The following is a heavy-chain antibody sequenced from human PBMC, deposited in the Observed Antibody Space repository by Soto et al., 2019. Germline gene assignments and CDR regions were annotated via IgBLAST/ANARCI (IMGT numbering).Heavy chain of an antibody. Sequence: GALRLSGSASVFTFISYAMSWVRQAPGKGLEWVSAISGSGGSTYYADSVKGRFTISRDNSRNTLYLQMNSLRAEDTAVYYCAKLTVVPADYYYGMDVWGQGTTVTVSS. CDR1: VFTFISYA. CDR3: AKLTVVPADYYYGMDV. V-gene: IGHV3-23*01. CDR2: ISGSGGST. D-gene: IGHD2-15*01. J-gene: IGHJ6*02.